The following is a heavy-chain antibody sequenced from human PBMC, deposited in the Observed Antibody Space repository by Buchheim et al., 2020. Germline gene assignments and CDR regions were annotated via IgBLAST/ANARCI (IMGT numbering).Heavy chain of an antibody. D-gene: IGHD3-10*01. V-gene: IGHV3-53*02. CDR2: IYSGGST. CDR3: ARDRITMVQGVTGNNYYYYYGMDV. CDR1: GFTVSSNY. Sequence: EVQLVETGGGLIQPGGSLRLSCAASGFTVSSNYMSWVRQAPGKGLEWVSVIYSGGSTYYADSVKGRFTISRDNSKNTLYLQMNSLRAEDTAVYYCARDRITMVQGVTGNNYYYYYGMDVWGQGTT. J-gene: IGHJ6*02.